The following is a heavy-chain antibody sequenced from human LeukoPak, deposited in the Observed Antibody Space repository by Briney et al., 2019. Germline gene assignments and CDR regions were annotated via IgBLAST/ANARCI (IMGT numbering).Heavy chain of an antibody. CDR1: GGSFSGYY. V-gene: IGHV4-34*01. CDR2: INHSGST. D-gene: IGHD3-10*01. CDR3: ARGRLLLWFGGRNWFDP. Sequence: SETLSLTCAVYGGSFSGYYWSWIRQPPGKGLEWIGEINHSGSTNYNPSLKSRVTISVDTSKNQFSLKLSSVTAADTAVYYCARGRLLLWFGGRNWFDPWGQGTLVTVFS. J-gene: IGHJ5*02.